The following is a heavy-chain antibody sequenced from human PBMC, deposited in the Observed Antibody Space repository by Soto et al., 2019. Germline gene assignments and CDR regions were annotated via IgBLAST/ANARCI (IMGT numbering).Heavy chain of an antibody. V-gene: IGHV4-59*01. CDR3: ARWSYGGNSEVDY. CDR2: IYYSGST. D-gene: IGHD1-26*01. CDR1: GGSISSYY. J-gene: IGHJ4*02. Sequence: SETLSLTCTVSGGSISSYYWSWIRQPPGKGLEWIGYIYYSGSTNYNPSLKSRVTISVDTSKNQFSLKLSSVTAADTAVYYCARWSYGGNSEVDYWGQGTLVTVSS.